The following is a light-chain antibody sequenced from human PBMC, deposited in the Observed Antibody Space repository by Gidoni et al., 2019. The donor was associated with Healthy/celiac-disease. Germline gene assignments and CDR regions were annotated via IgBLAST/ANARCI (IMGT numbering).Light chain of an antibody. CDR2: GAS. CDR3: QQYGSSLGFT. Sequence: EIVLTQSPGTLSLSPGERATLSCRASQSVSSSYLAWYQQKPGQAPRLLIYGASSRATGIPDRFSGSGSGTDFTLTISRLEPEDFAVYYCQQYGSSLGFTFXPXTKVDIK. V-gene: IGKV3-20*01. CDR1: QSVSSSY. J-gene: IGKJ3*01.